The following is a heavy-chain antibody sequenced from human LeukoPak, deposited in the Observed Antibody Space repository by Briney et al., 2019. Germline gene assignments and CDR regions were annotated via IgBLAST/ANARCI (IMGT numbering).Heavy chain of an antibody. V-gene: IGHV4-30-2*01. D-gene: IGHD3-22*01. CDR1: GGSISSGGYS. J-gene: IGHJ4*02. CDR3: ARATAGGHYDSSGYFDY. Sequence: SQTLSLTCAVSGGSISSGGYSWSWIRQPPGKGLEWIGYIYHSGSTYYNPSLKSRVTLSVDRSKNQFSLKLSSVTAADTAVYYCARATAGGHYDSSGYFDYWGQGTLVTVSS. CDR2: IYHSGST.